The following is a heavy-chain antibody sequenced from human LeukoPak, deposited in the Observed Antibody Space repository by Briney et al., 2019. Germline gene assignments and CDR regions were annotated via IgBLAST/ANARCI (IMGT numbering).Heavy chain of an antibody. J-gene: IGHJ4*02. V-gene: IGHV1-3*01. CDR3: ARDRGVTMVRGVIDSFDY. CDR2: INAGNGNT. CDR1: GYTFTNYA. Sequence: ASVKVSCKASGYTFTNYAIHWVRQAPGQRLEWMGWINAGNGNTKYSQKFQGRVTITRDTSASTAYMKLSSLRSEDTAVYFCARDRGVTMVRGVIDSFDYWGQGTLVTVSS. D-gene: IGHD3-10*01.